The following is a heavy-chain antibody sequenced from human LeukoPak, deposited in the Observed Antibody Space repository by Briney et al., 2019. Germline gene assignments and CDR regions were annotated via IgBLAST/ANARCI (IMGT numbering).Heavy chain of an antibody. CDR3: TTHRITFGAAVAD. J-gene: IGHJ4*02. CDR1: RFTVSNAW. D-gene: IGHD3-16*01. CDR2: IKTKTDGGTT. V-gene: IGHV3-15*01. Sequence: GGSLRLSCAASRFTVSNAWMSWVRQAPGKGLEWVGRIKTKTDGGTTDYAAPVKGRFIISRDDSKNTLFLQMNSLKTEDTAVYYCTTHRITFGAAVADWGQGTLVTVSS.